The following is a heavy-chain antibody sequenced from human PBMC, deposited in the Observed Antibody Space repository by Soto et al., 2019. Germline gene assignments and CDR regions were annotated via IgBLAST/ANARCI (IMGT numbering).Heavy chain of an antibody. V-gene: IGHV3-23*01. J-gene: IGHJ4*02. CDR2: IVGGDGGRSFTK. Sequence: PGGALRLSCAAPVLIFSSFAMTWVRQAPGKGPEWVSAIVGGDGGRSFTKYYADSVKGRFTISKDNSKNMLYLEMNSLRAEDTAVYYCVKNYIQLYFGGQGTLVTVSS. CDR1: VLIFSSFA. D-gene: IGHD5-18*01. CDR3: VKNYIQLYF.